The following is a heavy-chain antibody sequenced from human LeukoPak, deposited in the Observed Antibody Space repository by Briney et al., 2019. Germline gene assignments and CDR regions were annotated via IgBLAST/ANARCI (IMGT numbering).Heavy chain of an antibody. Sequence: PGGSLRLSCAASGFTFSSYGMHWVRQAPGKGLEWVAVIWYDGSNKYYADSVKGRFTISRDNSKNTLYLQMNSLRAEDTAVYYCARFGLGTGYDDFDYWGQGTLVTVSS. D-gene: IGHD3/OR15-3a*01. V-gene: IGHV3-33*01. CDR3: ARFGLGTGYDDFDY. J-gene: IGHJ4*02. CDR2: IWYDGSNK. CDR1: GFTFSSYG.